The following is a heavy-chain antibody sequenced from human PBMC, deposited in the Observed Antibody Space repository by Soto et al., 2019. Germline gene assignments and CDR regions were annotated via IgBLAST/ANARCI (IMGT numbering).Heavy chain of an antibody. Sequence: TLSLTCTVSDGSISSYYWSWIRQPPGKGLEWIGYIYYSGSTNYNPSLKSRVTISVDTSKNQFSLKLSSVTAADTAVYYCARGEIGDFDYWGQGTLVTVSP. D-gene: IGHD4-17*01. J-gene: IGHJ4*02. CDR3: ARGEIGDFDY. V-gene: IGHV4-59*01. CDR1: DGSISSYY. CDR2: IYYSGST.